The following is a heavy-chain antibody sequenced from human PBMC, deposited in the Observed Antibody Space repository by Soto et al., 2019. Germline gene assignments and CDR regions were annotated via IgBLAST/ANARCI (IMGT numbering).Heavy chain of an antibody. D-gene: IGHD6-13*01. CDR1: GYTFTNYF. J-gene: IGHJ4*02. CDR2: INPSDGTT. Sequence: QVHLVQSGAEVKKPGASVKVSCKASGYTFTNYFIHWVRQAPGQGLEWMGVINPSDGTTSYAQNFQGRVIMTRDTSTSTVYMELSSLRSEDTAVYYCGRHINVGTSAAGPDYWGQGTLVTVSS. V-gene: IGHV1-46*01. CDR3: GRHINVGTSAAGPDY.